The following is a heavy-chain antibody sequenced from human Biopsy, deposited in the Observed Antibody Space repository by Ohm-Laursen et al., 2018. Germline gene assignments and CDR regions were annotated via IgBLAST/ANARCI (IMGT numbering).Heavy chain of an antibody. CDR3: ARDSSRRAREGGMDV. CDR2: ISETSSHI. D-gene: IGHD6-6*01. J-gene: IGHJ6*02. CDR1: GFSVSSYD. Sequence: GSLRLSCLACGFSVSSYDLNWVRQAPGKGLEWVSYISETSSHIYDADSVRGRFTVARDIAKNSLYLQLNSLRVEDTAVYYCARDSSRRAREGGMDVWGQGTTVTVSS. V-gene: IGHV3-21*01.